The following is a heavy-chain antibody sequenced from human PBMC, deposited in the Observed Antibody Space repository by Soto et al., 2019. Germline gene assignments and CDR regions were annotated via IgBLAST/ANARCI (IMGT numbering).Heavy chain of an antibody. V-gene: IGHV1-18*01. Sequence: QVQLVQSGAEVKKPGASVKVSCKASGYTFTSYGISWVRQAPGQGLEWMGWINAYNGNTNYAQKFQGRVTMTTETSTSTAYMELRRLRSDDTAVYYCARDVGYGLIDYWGQGTLVTVSS. J-gene: IGHJ4*02. CDR1: GYTFTSYG. D-gene: IGHD5-18*01. CDR3: ARDVGYGLIDY. CDR2: INAYNGNT.